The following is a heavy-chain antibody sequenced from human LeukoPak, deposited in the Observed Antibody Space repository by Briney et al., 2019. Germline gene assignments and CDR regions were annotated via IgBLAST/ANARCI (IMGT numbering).Heavy chain of an antibody. Sequence: GGSLRLSCEASGFTFTKFWMSWVRQAPGKGLEWVANIKQDGSEKYYVDSVKGRFTISRDNAKNSLYLQMNSLRAEDTAVYYCARGPKNYYSSGSYFDYWGQGTLVTVSS. D-gene: IGHD3-10*01. CDR3: ARGPKNYYSSGSYFDY. V-gene: IGHV3-7*01. CDR1: GFTFTKFW. CDR2: IKQDGSEK. J-gene: IGHJ4*02.